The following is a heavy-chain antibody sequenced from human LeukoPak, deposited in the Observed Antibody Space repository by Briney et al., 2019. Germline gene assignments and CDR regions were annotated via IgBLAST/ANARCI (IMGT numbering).Heavy chain of an antibody. CDR2: IYHSGST. J-gene: IGHJ4*02. V-gene: IGHV4-59*08. Sequence: SETLSLTRTVSGGSISGCYWSWIRQPPGKGLEWIGFIYHSGSTNYNPSLKSRVTISVDTSKNQFSLKLSSVSAADTAVYYCAGYATTVTTNDYWGQGTLVTVSS. D-gene: IGHD4-17*01. CDR3: AGYATTVTTNDY. CDR1: GGSISGCY.